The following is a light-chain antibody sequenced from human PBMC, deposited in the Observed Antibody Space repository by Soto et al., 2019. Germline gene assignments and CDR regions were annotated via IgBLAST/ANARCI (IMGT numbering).Light chain of an antibody. CDR1: QGISSY. CDR2: AAS. J-gene: IGKJ1*01. V-gene: IGKV1-8*01. CDR3: QQYYSFPWT. Sequence: AIRMTQSPSSLSASTGDRVTINCRASQGISSYLAWYQQKPGKAPKLLIYAASTLQSGVPSRFSGSGSGTDFTLTISCLQSEDFATYYCQQYYSFPWTFGQGTKVDIK.